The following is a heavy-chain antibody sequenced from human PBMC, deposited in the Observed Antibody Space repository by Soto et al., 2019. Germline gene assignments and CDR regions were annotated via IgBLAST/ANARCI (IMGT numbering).Heavy chain of an antibody. J-gene: IGHJ4*02. CDR2: IWYDGSNK. D-gene: IGHD3-22*01. V-gene: IGHV3-33*01. CDR1: GFTFSRYG. CDR3: ARAGYCDSSGYSDY. Sequence: GSPRLLCAASGFTFSRYGMHRVRQAPGKGLEWVEVIWYDGSNKYYADSVKARFTISKDNSKNPLYLQMNSLRAEDTAVYYCARAGYCDSSGYSDYWGQGTLVTVSS.